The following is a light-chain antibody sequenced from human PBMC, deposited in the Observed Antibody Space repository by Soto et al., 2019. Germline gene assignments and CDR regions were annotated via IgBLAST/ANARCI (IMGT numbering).Light chain of an antibody. CDR1: SSNIGAGYD. Sequence: HSVLTQPPSVSGAPGQRVTISCTGSSSNIGAGYDVHWYQQLPGTAPKLLIYGNSNRPSGVPDRFSGSKSGTSASLAITGLRAGDEAGYLCQSYDSSQSGRGTFAAGTTL. J-gene: IGLJ2*01. CDR3: QSYDSSQSGRGT. CDR2: GNS. V-gene: IGLV1-40*01.